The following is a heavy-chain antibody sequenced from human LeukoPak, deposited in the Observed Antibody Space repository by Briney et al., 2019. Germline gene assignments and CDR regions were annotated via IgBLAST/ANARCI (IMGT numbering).Heavy chain of an antibody. CDR2: ISSSGSPI. Sequence: GGSLRLSCAASGFTFSTYWMHWVRQAPGKGLEWFSFISSSGSPIYYADSVKGRFTISRDNADNSLYLQMSSLRAEDTAVYYCVRAVCSGGSCYGDYWGQGALVTVSS. J-gene: IGHJ4*02. D-gene: IGHD2-15*01. CDR3: VRAVCSGGSCYGDY. CDR1: GFTFSTYW. V-gene: IGHV3-48*04.